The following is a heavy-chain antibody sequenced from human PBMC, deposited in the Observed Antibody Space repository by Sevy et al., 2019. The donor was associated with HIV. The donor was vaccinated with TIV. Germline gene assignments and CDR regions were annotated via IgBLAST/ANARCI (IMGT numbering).Heavy chain of an antibody. CDR2: INYVGSF. Sequence: SETLSLTCTVSGASISSSGYYWGWIRQPPGKGLEWIARINYVGSFFYNPSLRSRVTISSDTSNKQISHKLNSVTAADTAIYYCVEPTLTYSSGWSYYDSWGQGTAVTVSS. J-gene: IGHJ4*02. D-gene: IGHD6-19*01. V-gene: IGHV4-39*01. CDR3: VEPTLTYSSGWSYYDS. CDR1: GASISSSGYY.